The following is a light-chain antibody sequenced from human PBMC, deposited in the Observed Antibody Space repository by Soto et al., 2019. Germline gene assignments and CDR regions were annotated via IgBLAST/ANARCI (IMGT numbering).Light chain of an antibody. Sequence: DIQMTQSPSTLSASLGDRVTITCRASQNIDNYLNWYQQKPGKAPKLLIYATSTLQSGVPSRFSGSGSGTEFTLTISSLQAEDFATYFCQESYTTPAVSFGGETKVDIK. CDR1: QNIDNY. J-gene: IGKJ4*01. CDR2: ATS. V-gene: IGKV1-39*01. CDR3: QESYTTPAVS.